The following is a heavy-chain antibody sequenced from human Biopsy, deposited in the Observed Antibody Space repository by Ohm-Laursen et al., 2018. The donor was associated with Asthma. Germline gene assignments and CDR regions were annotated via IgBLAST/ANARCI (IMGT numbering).Heavy chain of an antibody. CDR3: ARTFHFWSPYHAEHYQL. CDR2: IKHDGSEN. V-gene: IGHV3-7*01. J-gene: IGHJ1*01. CDR1: GFTFSTYA. D-gene: IGHD3-3*02. Sequence: GSLRLSCAASGFTFSTYAMHWVRQAPGRGLEWVANIKHDGSENNHVDSLKGRFTISRDNAKNSLYLQMNSLRAEDTAVYYCARTFHFWSPYHAEHYQLWGQGTLVTVSS.